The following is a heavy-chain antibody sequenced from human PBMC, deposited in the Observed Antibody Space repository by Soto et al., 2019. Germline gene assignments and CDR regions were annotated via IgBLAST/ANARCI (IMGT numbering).Heavy chain of an antibody. CDR3: ARTAAAGKYYNGMDV. V-gene: IGHV5-51*01. J-gene: IGHJ6*02. D-gene: IGHD6-13*01. Sequence: PGESLKISCKISGYRFSSFWIAWVRQMPGKGLECMGIIYPGDSDTRYSPSFQGQVTISADKSISTAYLQWSSLKASDTAMYYCARTAAAGKYYNGMDVWGQGTTVTVSS. CDR1: GYRFSSFW. CDR2: IYPGDSDT.